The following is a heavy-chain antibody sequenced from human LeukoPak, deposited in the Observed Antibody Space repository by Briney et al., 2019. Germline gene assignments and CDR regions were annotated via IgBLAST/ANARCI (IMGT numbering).Heavy chain of an antibody. Sequence: ASVKVSCKASGYTFTSYGIRWVRQAPGQGLEWMGWISAYNGNTNYAQKLQGRVTMTTDTSTSTAYMELSRLRSDDTAVYYCARAVEAGSGWFDPWGQGTLVTVSS. CDR1: GYTFTSYG. D-gene: IGHD6-19*01. J-gene: IGHJ5*02. CDR2: ISAYNGNT. V-gene: IGHV1-18*01. CDR3: ARAVEAGSGWFDP.